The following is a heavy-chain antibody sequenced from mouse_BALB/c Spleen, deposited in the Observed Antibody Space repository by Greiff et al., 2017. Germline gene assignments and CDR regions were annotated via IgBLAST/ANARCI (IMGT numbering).Heavy chain of an antibody. CDR2: ISSGGGST. Sequence: DVHLVESGGGLVKPGGSLKLSCAASGFAFSSYDMSWVRQTPEKRLEWVAYISSGGGSTYYPDTVKGRFTISRDNAKNTLYLQMSSLKSEDTAMYYCARSMNWDAMDYWGQGTSVTVSS. CDR1: GFAFSSYD. V-gene: IGHV5-12-1*01. CDR3: ARSMNWDAMDY. D-gene: IGHD4-1*01. J-gene: IGHJ4*01.